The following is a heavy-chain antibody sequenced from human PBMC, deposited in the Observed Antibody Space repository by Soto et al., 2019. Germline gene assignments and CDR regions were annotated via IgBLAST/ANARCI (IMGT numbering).Heavy chain of an antibody. J-gene: IGHJ5*02. CDR1: GFTFSSYG. Sequence: QVQLVESGGGVVQPGMSLRLSCAASGFTFSSYGMHWVRQAPGKGLEWVAVISYDGSNKYYADSVKGRFTISRDNSKITQYLQMNSLRAEDTDVYYCAITSGYYQTWFDHFCQGTLVTVS. V-gene: IGHV3-30*03. D-gene: IGHD3-22*01. CDR3: AITSGYYQTWFDH. CDR2: ISYDGSNK.